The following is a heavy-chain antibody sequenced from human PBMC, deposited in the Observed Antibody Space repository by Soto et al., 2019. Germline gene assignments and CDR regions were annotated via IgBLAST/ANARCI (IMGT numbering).Heavy chain of an antibody. CDR3: ARKPRLEAAEFDY. CDR2: IYHSGST. J-gene: IGHJ4*02. Sequence: SSETLCLTCAVSGGSISSSSWWSWVRQPPGKGLEWIGEIYHSGSTNYNPSLKSRVTISVDKSKNQFSLKLNSVTAVDTAVYYCARKPRLEAAEFDYWGQGALVTVSS. CDR1: GGSISSSSW. V-gene: IGHV4-4*02. D-gene: IGHD6-13*01.